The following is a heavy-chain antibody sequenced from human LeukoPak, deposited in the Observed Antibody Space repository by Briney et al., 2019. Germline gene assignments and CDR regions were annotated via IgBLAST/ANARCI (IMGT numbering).Heavy chain of an antibody. CDR3: ARSSIAVREAFDY. J-gene: IGHJ4*02. D-gene: IGHD6-19*01. V-gene: IGHV4-59*01. CDR2: IYYSGST. CDR1: GGSISSYY. Sequence: HPSETLSLTCTVSGGSISSYYWSWIRQPPGKGLEWIGYIYYSGSTNYNPSLKSRVTISVDTSKNQFSLKLSSVTAADTAVYYCARSSIAVREAFDYWGQGTLVTVSS.